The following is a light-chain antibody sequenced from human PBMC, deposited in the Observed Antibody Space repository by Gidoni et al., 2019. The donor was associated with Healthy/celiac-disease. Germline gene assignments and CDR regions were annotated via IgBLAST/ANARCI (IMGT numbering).Light chain of an antibody. CDR3: SSYAGSNTVV. CDR2: EVS. J-gene: IGLJ2*01. CDR1: SSDVGGYNY. V-gene: IGLV2-8*01. Sequence: ALTQPPSASGSPGQSVTISCTGTSSDVGGYNYVSWYQQHPGNAPKLMIYEVSKRPSGVPDRFSGSKSGNTASLTVSGLQAEDEADYYCSSYAGSNTVVFGGGTKLTGL.